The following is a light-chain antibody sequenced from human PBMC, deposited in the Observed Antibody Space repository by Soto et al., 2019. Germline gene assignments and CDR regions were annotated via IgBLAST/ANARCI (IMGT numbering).Light chain of an antibody. V-gene: IGLV1-40*01. CDR1: NSNIGAGYD. Sequence: QSVLTQPPSVSGAPGQRVTISCTGSNSNIGAGYDVHWYQQFPGTAPKLLIYGNINRPSGVPDRFSGSKSGPSASLAITGLQAEDEADYYGQSYDSRLRNYVFGGGTKLTVL. J-gene: IGLJ1*01. CDR3: QSYDSRLRNYV. CDR2: GNI.